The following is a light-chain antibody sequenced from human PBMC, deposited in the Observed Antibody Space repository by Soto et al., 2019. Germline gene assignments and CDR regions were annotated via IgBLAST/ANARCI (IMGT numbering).Light chain of an antibody. V-gene: IGKV3-20*01. CDR2: GAS. CDR3: QQYGSSPLT. CDR1: QSVSSSY. J-gene: IGKJ4*01. Sequence: EIVLAHSPGTLSLSPGERATLCCSASQSVSSSYLAWYQQKPGQAPRLLIYGASSRATGIPDRFSGSGSGTDFTLTISRLEPEDFAVYYCQQYGSSPLTFGGGTKVDIK.